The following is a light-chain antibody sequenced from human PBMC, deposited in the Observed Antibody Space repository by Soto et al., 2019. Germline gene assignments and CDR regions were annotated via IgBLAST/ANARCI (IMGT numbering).Light chain of an antibody. J-gene: IGKJ1*01. CDR3: QQYGSSPWT. V-gene: IGKV3-20*01. CDR2: GAS. CDR1: QSVSSNY. Sequence: EIVLTQSPGTLSLSPGERATLSCRASQSVSSNYLAWYQQKPGQAPRLLIYGASSRATGIPDRFSGSGSGTDFTLAISRLEPEDLAVYCCQQYGSSPWTFGLGTTVEI.